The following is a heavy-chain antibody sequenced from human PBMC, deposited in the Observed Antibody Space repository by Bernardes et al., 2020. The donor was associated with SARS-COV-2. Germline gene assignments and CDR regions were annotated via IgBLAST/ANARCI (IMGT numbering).Heavy chain of an antibody. Sequence: SETLSLTCTASGASISSSAHYWGWIRQPPGMGLEWLGSMYYSGRTYYNPSLRSRVTMSVDTSKNQFSLNLSSVTAADAAFYYCARHLTGYCSSVGSCPGPMDVWGQGTTVTVSS. CDR2: MYYSGRT. CDR1: GASISSSAHY. CDR3: ARHLTGYCSSVGSCPGPMDV. J-gene: IGHJ6*02. D-gene: IGHD2-2*01. V-gene: IGHV4-39*01.